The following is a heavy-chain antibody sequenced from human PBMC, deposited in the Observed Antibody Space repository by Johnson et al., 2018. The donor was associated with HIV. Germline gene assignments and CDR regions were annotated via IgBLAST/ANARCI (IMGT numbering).Heavy chain of an antibody. CDR3: ARGFEVAAGWGAFDI. J-gene: IGHJ3*02. CDR1: GFTFSSYD. D-gene: IGHD6-13*01. V-gene: IGHV3-13*04. Sequence: VQLVESGGGVVQPGRSLRLSCAASGFTFSSYDMNWVRQATGKGLEWVSGIGSTGDTYYPGSVKGRFTISRQNAKNSLYLQMNSLRAGDTAVYYCARGFEVAAGWGAFDIWGQGTMVTVSS. CDR2: IGSTGDT.